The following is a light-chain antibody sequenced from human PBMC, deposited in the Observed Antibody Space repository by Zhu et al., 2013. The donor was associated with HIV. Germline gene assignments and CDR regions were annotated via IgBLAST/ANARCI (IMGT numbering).Light chain of an antibody. J-gene: IGLJ2*01. CDR2: EVS. V-gene: IGLV2-23*02. CDR3: CSYAGSSPFVV. Sequence: QSALTQPASVSGSPGQSITISCTGTSSDVGSYNLVSWYQQHPGQAPKLMIHEVSKRPSGISNRFSGSKSGNTASLTISGLQAEDEAVYYCCSYAGSSPFVVFGGGTKLTVL. CDR1: SSDVGSYNL.